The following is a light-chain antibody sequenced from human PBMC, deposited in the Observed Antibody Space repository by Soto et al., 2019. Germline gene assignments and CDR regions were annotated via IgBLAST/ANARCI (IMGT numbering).Light chain of an antibody. CDR2: KTS. V-gene: IGKV1-5*03. J-gene: IGKJ1*01. CDR3: QHYNDYSWT. Sequence: DIHMTQSPSTLSASVGDRVTITCRASQSISGLLAWYQQKPGKAPNLLIYKTSSLETGVPSRFSGSGSGTEFTLTISSLQPDDFATYYCQHYNDYSWTFGQGTKVEIK. CDR1: QSISGL.